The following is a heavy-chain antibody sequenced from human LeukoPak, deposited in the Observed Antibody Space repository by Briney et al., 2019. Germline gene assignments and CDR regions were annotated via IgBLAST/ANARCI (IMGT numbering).Heavy chain of an antibody. CDR3: ARTAWLQSLFDY. Sequence: PSETLSLTCAVYSGSFSGYYWSWLRQAPGKGLEWIGEISHSGSANYNPSLKSRVPISLDTSKNPFCLKLSSVTAADTDVYYCARTAWLQSLFDYWGQGTLVTVSS. V-gene: IGHV4-34*01. CDR2: ISHSGSA. CDR1: SGSFSGYY. D-gene: IGHD5-24*01. J-gene: IGHJ4*02.